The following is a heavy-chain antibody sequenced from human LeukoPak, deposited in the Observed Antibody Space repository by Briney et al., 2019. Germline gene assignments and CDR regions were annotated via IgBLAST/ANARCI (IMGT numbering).Heavy chain of an antibody. Sequence: PGGSLRLSCAASGFTFSSYALHWVRQAPGKGLEWVALISDDGINEYYADSVKGRFTISRDNSLNTVYLQMNSLRAEDTAVYYCAKDLFSSIAVAEYNWFDPWGQGTLVTVSS. J-gene: IGHJ5*02. CDR3: AKDLFSSIAVAEYNWFDP. V-gene: IGHV3-30-3*01. D-gene: IGHD6-19*01. CDR1: GFTFSSYA. CDR2: ISDDGINE.